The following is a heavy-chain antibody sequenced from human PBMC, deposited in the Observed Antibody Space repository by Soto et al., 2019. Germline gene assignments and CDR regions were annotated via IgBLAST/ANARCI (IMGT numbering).Heavy chain of an antibody. J-gene: IGHJ5*02. V-gene: IGHV4-31*03. CDR1: GGSITSGGYY. Sequence: SETLSLTCTVSGGSITSGGYYWSWIRQHPGKGLEWIAYIFHSGSTDYNPSLKSRVSISVDTSKNQFSLKLTFVTAADTAVYYCVRGGIAGNWFDPWGQGTLVTV. CDR2: IFHSGST. CDR3: VRGGIAGNWFDP. D-gene: IGHD6-13*01.